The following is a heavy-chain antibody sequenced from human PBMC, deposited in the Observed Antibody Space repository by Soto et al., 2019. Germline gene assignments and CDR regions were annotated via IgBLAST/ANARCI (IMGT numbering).Heavy chain of an antibody. V-gene: IGHV1-69*06. CDR2: IIPIFFTA. J-gene: IGHJ4*02. D-gene: IGHD4-17*01. CDR1: GGTFSSYA. Sequence: SVKVSCKASGGTFSSYAISWVRQAPGQGLEWMGGIIPIFFTANYAQKFQGRVTITADKSTSTAYMELSSLRSEDTAVYYCARDFAEYGDGPFDYWGQGTLVTVSS. CDR3: ARDFAEYGDGPFDY.